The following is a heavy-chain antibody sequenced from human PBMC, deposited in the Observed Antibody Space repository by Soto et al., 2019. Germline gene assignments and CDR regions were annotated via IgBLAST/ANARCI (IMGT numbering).Heavy chain of an antibody. Sequence: EVPLVESGGGLVQPGGSLKLSCAASGFTFSGSGMHWVRQASGKGLEWVGRIRSKVNSYATAYAASVEGRFTISRDDSKNTAYLQMNSLKTEDTAVYYCTRHSADYWGQGTLVTVSS. CDR3: TRHSADY. D-gene: IGHD6-19*01. CDR1: GFTFSGSG. J-gene: IGHJ4*02. CDR2: IRSKVNSYAT. V-gene: IGHV3-73*01.